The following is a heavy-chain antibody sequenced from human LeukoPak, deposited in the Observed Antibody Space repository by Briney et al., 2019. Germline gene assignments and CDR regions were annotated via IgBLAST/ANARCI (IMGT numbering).Heavy chain of an antibody. CDR1: GYTVTSYG. CDR3: AREHYDILTDYYNEWDYYGMDV. CDR2: ISAYNGKT. V-gene: IGHV1-18*01. D-gene: IGHD3-9*01. Sequence: ASGKVSCKASGYTVTSYGISSVRQAPGQGLEWMGWISAYNGKTNYAQKFQGRVTMTTDTPTSTAYMELRSLRSDDTAVYYYAREHYDILTDYYNEWDYYGMDVWGQGTTVTVSS. J-gene: IGHJ6*02.